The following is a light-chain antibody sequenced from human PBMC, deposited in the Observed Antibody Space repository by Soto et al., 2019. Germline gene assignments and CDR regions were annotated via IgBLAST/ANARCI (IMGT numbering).Light chain of an antibody. CDR2: GAS. CDR3: QQFGTSPYT. Sequence: EIVLTQSPGTLSLSPGEGATLSCRASQTVSSTYLAWYQQKPGRAPSLLIHGASTRAAGIPDRFSASGSGTHFTLTINRLEPEDFAVYFCQQFGTSPYTFGQGTTVESK. V-gene: IGKV3-20*01. J-gene: IGKJ2*01. CDR1: QTVSSTY.